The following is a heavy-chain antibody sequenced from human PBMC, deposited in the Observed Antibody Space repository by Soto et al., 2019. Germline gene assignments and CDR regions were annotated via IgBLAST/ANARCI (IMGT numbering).Heavy chain of an antibody. CDR2: IYYSGST. V-gene: IGHV4-59*01. Sequence: PSETLSLTCTVSGGSISGYYWSWIRQPPGKGLEWIGYIYYSGSTNYNPSLKSQVTISVDTSKNQFSLKLSSVTAADTAVYYCARGSGSDYWGQGTLVTVSS. D-gene: IGHD6-19*01. CDR3: ARGSGSDY. CDR1: GGSISGYY. J-gene: IGHJ4*02.